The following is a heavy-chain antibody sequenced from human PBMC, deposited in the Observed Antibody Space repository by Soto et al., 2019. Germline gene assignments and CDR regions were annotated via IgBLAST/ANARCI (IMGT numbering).Heavy chain of an antibody. D-gene: IGHD6-13*01. CDR1: GYSFTSYW. CDR2: IYPGDSDT. V-gene: IGHV5-51*01. Sequence: GESLKISCKGSGYSFTSYWIGWVRQMPGKGLEWMGIIYPGDSDTRYSPSFQGQVTISADKSISTAYLQWSSLKASDTAMYYCARFYSSPGYYYGMDVWGQGTTVTVSS. CDR3: ARFYSSPGYYYGMDV. J-gene: IGHJ6*02.